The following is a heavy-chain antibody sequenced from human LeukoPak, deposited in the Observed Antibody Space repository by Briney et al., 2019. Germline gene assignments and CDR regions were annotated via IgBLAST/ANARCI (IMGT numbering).Heavy chain of an antibody. CDR1: GGSISSYY. CDR2: IYYSGST. Sequence: KASETLSLTCTVSGGSISSYYWSWIRQPPGKGLEWIGYIYYSGSTNYNPSLKSRVTISVDTSKNQFSLKLSSVTAADTAVYYCASVERGSYLHDAFDIWGQGTMVTVSS. CDR3: ASVERGSYLHDAFDI. D-gene: IGHD1-26*01. J-gene: IGHJ3*02. V-gene: IGHV4-59*08.